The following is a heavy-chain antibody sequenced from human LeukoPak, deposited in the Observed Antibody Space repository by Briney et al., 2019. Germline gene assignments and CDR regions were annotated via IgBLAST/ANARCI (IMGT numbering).Heavy chain of an antibody. D-gene: IGHD5-18*01. CDR2: IWYDGSNK. CDR3: AKDFLRNIAMVNGASYYFDY. J-gene: IGHJ4*02. Sequence: GGSLRLSCAASGFTFSSYGMHWVRQAPGKGLEWVAVIWYDGSNKYYADSVKGRFTISRDNSKNTLYLQMNSLRAEDTAEYYCAKDFLRNIAMVNGASYYFDYWGQGTLVTVSS. CDR1: GFTFSSYG. V-gene: IGHV3-33*06.